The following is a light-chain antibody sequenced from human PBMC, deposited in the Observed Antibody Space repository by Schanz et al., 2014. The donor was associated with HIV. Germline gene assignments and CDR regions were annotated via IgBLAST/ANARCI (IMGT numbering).Light chain of an antibody. CDR1: SSNIGAGYA. CDR2: AKN. Sequence: QSVLAQPPSVSGAPGQRVTVPCSGTSSNIGAGYAVHWYQQLPGTAPKLLIDAKNNRPSGVPDRFSVSKSGTSASLAITGLQAVDEADYYCQSYDNSLTAYVFGAGTKLTVL. J-gene: IGLJ1*01. V-gene: IGLV1-40*01. CDR3: QSYDNSLTAYV.